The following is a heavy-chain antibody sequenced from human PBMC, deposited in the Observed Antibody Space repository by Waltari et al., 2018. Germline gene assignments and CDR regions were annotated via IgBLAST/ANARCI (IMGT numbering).Heavy chain of an antibody. V-gene: IGHV4-39*01. CDR2: INYSGST. Sequence: QLQLQESGPGLVKPSETLSLTCTVSGGPISSSSYYWGWIRKPPGKGLEWIGSINYSGSTYYNPSLKSRVTISVDTSKNQFSLKLSSVTAADTAVYYCARQVVTPYFDYWGQGTLVTVSS. D-gene: IGHD2-21*02. J-gene: IGHJ4*02. CDR1: GGPISSSSYY. CDR3: ARQVVTPYFDY.